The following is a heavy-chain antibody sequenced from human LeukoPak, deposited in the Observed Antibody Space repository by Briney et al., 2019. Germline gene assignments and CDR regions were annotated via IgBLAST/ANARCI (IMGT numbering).Heavy chain of an antibody. Sequence: GGSLRLSCAASGFTFSSYWMSCVRQAPGKGLEWVANIKQDGSEKYYVDSVKGRFTISRDNAKNSLYLQMNSLRAEDTAVYYCARHGVLLWFGELLYDPGGYNSWFDPWGQGTLVTVSS. CDR3: ARHGVLLWFGELLYDPGGYNSWFDP. J-gene: IGHJ5*02. CDR1: GFTFSSYW. D-gene: IGHD3-10*01. CDR2: IKQDGSEK. V-gene: IGHV3-7*03.